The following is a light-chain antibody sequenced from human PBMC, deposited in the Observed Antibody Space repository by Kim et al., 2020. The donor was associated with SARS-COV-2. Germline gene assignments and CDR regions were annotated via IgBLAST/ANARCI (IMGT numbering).Light chain of an antibody. V-gene: IGKV1-27*01. CDR2: GAA. CDR3: QKYSSAPWT. Sequence: SMGDRVPIPCRASQDIGNYLAWYQQKPGKVPQVLIYGAATLQTGVPSRFSGSGSGTEFTLTISSLQTEDVATYYCQKYSSAPWTFGPGTKVDIK. J-gene: IGKJ1*01. CDR1: QDIGNY.